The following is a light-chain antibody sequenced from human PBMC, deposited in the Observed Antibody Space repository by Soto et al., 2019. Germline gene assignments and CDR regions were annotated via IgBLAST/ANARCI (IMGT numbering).Light chain of an antibody. CDR3: QQRTNWPGIT. CDR2: GAS. J-gene: IGKJ5*01. Sequence: EIVMTQSPATLSVSPGVRATLSCRASQSVSSSYLAWYQQKPGQAPRLLIYGASNRATGIPDRFSGSGSGTDFTLTLSRLEPEDFAVYYCQQRTNWPGITFGQGTRLEIK. V-gene: IGKV3D-20*02. CDR1: QSVSSSY.